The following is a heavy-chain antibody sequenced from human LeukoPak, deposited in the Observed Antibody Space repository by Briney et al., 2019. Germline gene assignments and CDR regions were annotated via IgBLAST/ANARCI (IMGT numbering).Heavy chain of an antibody. Sequence: SVTVSCKASGGTFISYAISWARQAPGQGLEWMGGIIPIFGTANYAQKFQGRVTITADESTSTAYMELSSLRPEDTAVYYCAREGQLTIFGVVYYYYGMDVWGQGTTVTVSS. J-gene: IGHJ6*02. V-gene: IGHV1-69*13. CDR2: IIPIFGTA. CDR1: GGTFISYA. CDR3: AREGQLTIFGVVYYYYGMDV. D-gene: IGHD3-3*01.